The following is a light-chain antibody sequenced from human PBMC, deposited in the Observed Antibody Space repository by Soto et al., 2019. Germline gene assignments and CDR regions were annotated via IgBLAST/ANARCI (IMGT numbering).Light chain of an antibody. V-gene: IGKV1-5*01. CDR1: QSVNTW. J-gene: IGKJ1*01. CDR2: DAS. Sequence: DIQMTQSPSTLSASVGDRVTITCRASQSVNTWLAWYQQRPGRAPKLLIFDASSLESGVPSRFSGAGSGTEFTLTISSLQPDDFATYYCQQYSNYWTFGQGTKVDIK. CDR3: QQYSNYWT.